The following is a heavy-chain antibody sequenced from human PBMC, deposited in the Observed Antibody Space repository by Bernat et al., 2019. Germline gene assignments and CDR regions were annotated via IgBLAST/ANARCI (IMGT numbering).Heavy chain of an antibody. CDR1: GFTFSPSS. CDR2: LRSKANNYAT. J-gene: IGHJ3*02. D-gene: IGHD1-20*01. CDR3: TRSNWYAFDI. V-gene: IGHV3-73*01. Sequence: EVQLVESGGGLVQPGGSLKLSCAASGFTFSPSSIHWVRQASGKWLEWVGRLRSKANNYATTYAASVKGRFTFSRDDSENTAYLHMNSLKTEDTAVYYCTRSNWYAFDIWGQGTMVTVSS.